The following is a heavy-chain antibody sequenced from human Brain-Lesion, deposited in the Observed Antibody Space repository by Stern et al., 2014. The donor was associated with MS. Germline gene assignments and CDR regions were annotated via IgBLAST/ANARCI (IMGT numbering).Heavy chain of an antibody. CDR3: ARGRVVPGFQYYATDV. Sequence: QVQLQESGPGLVKPSQTLSLSCTVSGGSISSGGYYWSWIRQPAGKGLEWIGRIFNSGRTSHNPSLQRRVTLSNNTATEHFSLRLNSMTAADTAVYYCARGRVVPGFQYYATDVWGQGTTVIVSS. D-gene: IGHD2-2*01. J-gene: IGHJ6*02. V-gene: IGHV4-61*02. CDR2: IFNSGRT. CDR1: GGSISSGGYY.